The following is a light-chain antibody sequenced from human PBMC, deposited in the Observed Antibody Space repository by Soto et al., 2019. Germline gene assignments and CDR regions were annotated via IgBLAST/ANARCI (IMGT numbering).Light chain of an antibody. CDR3: QQYNSWLWT. Sequence: EIVMTQSPATLSVSPGERATLSCRASQSVFSSLAWYQQRPGQAPRLLIYRASTRAPGIPARFSGSGSGTEFTLTISSLQSEDSAVYYCQQYNSWLWTFGQGTKVDIK. J-gene: IGKJ1*01. CDR1: QSVFSS. CDR2: RAS. V-gene: IGKV3-15*01.